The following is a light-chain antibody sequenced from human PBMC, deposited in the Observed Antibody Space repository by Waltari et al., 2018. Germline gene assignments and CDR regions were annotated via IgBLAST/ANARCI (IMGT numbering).Light chain of an antibody. Sequence: IVLTQSPDTLSVSPGETVTLSCRASQNINSNLAWYHQRPGQPPRLLIHAASTRAPGVPARFSGSRSGTEFTLTISNLQSEDFAVYYCQQYSLGPPITFGQGTRLEIK. CDR2: AAS. CDR1: QNINSN. V-gene: IGKV3-15*01. CDR3: QQYSLGPPIT. J-gene: IGKJ5*01.